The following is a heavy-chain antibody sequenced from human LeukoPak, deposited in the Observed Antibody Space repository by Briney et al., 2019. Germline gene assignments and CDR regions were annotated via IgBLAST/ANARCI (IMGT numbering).Heavy chain of an antibody. CDR3: ARDFAGYCTGGRCNGFDY. D-gene: IGHD2-8*02. CDR2: ISGSGGST. CDR1: GFTFSSYA. V-gene: IGHV3-23*01. J-gene: IGHJ4*02. Sequence: GGSLRLSCAASGFTFSSYAMSWVRQAPGKGLEWVSAISGSGGSTYYADSVKGRFTISRDNSKNTLYLQMNSLRAEDTAMYYCARDFAGYCTGGRCNGFDYWGQGTLVTVSS.